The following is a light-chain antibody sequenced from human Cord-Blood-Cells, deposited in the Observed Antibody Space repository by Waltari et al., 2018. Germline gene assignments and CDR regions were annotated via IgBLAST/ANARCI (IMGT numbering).Light chain of an antibody. V-gene: IGLV2-23*01. CDR3: CSYAGSSWV. CDR1: TNHGRKYNV. CDR2: EGS. J-gene: IGLJ3*02. Sequence: QSALTQPASVSGSPGQSIPLSRPGTTNHGRKYNVVTWYQQHAGKAPKLMIYEGSKRPVGVSNRFSGSKSGNTASLTISGLQAEDEADYYWCSYAGSSWVFGGGTKLTVL.